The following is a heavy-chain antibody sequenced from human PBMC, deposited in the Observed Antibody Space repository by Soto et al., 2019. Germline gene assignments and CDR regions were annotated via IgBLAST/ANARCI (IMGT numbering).Heavy chain of an antibody. J-gene: IGHJ4*02. V-gene: IGHV2-5*02. Sequence: QITLKEAGPTLVKPTQTLTLTCTFSGFSLSTSGVSVGWIRHPPGKALVWLALIYWEDAKRYSPSLKSRLTNNKETSKNQMVLTMTNMDPLDTATYYCAQRGYYHTFDFWGQGTLVTVSS. CDR1: GFSLSTSGVS. CDR3: AQRGYYHTFDF. CDR2: IYWEDAK. D-gene: IGHD3-22*01.